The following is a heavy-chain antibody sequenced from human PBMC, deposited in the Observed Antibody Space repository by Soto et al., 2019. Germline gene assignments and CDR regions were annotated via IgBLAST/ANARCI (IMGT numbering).Heavy chain of an antibody. D-gene: IGHD1-26*01. V-gene: IGHV1-69*04. Sequence: SVKVSCKASGGTFSSYTISWVRQAPGQGLEWMGRIIPILGIANYAQKFQGRVTITADKSTSTAYMELSSLRSEDTAVYYCAREPSRIVGATFHWYDPWGQGTLVTVSS. J-gene: IGHJ5*02. CDR1: GGTFSSYT. CDR3: AREPSRIVGATFHWYDP. CDR2: IIPILGIA.